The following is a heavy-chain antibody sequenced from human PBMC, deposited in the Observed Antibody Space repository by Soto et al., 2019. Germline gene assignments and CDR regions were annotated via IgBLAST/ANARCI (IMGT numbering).Heavy chain of an antibody. D-gene: IGHD1-1*01. CDR3: ARRGSTGTKYYFDY. J-gene: IGHJ4*02. Sequence: QVQLVQSGAEVKKPGSSVKVSCKASGGTFSSYAISWVRQAPGQGLEWMGGIIPIFGTANYAQKFQGRVTITADESTSTADMELSRLRSEDTAVYYWARRGSTGTKYYFDYWGQGTLVTVSS. V-gene: IGHV1-69*01. CDR2: IIPIFGTA. CDR1: GGTFSSYA.